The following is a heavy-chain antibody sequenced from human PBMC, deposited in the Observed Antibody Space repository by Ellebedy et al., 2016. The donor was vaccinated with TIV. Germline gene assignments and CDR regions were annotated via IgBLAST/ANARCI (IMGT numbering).Heavy chain of an antibody. CDR1: GFTFSTYG. V-gene: IGHV3-33*01. J-gene: IGHJ4*02. D-gene: IGHD3-10*01. CDR3: ARGTPGPTYYFDF. Sequence: GESLKISCAASGFTFSTYGVHWVRQAPGKGLEWVAVIWYDGSDKYYADSVKGRFTVSRDNSKNTLSLQMNSLRAEDTAVYYCARGTPGPTYYFDFWGQGALVTVSS. CDR2: IWYDGSDK.